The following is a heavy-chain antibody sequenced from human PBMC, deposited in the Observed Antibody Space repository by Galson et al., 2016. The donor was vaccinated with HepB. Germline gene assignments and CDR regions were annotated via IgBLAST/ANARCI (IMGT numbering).Heavy chain of an antibody. CDR3: ARDRPGIVMAGRGWFDP. V-gene: IGHV1-46*01. D-gene: IGHD6-19*01. Sequence: SVKVSCKASGYIFTSYYIHWVRQAPGQGLEWMGIINPSGGSTTYAQEFQGRVNMTSDTSTTTVYMELSSLTSEDTAVYYCARDRPGIVMAGRGWFDPWGQGTLVTVSS. CDR2: INPSGGST. J-gene: IGHJ5*02. CDR1: GYIFTSYY.